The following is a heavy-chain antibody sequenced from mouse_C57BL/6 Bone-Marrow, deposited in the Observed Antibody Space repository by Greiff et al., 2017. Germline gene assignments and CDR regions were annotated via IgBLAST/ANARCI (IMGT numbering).Heavy chain of an antibody. CDR2: ISDGGSYT. Sequence: EVHLVESGGGLVKPGGSLKLSCAASGFTFSSYAMSWVRQTPEKRLEWVATISDGGSYTYYPDNVKGRFTISRDNAKNNLYLQMSHLKSEDTAMYYCARDGYRYFEVWGTGTTVTVSS. CDR1: GFTFSSYA. CDR3: ARDGYRYFEV. J-gene: IGHJ1*03. V-gene: IGHV5-4*01.